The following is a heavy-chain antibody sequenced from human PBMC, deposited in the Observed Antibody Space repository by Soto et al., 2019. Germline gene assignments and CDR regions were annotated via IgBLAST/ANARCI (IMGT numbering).Heavy chain of an antibody. CDR1: GGTFSRHA. CDR3: ARGWGYDSNDYYYAY. Sequence: QVQLVQSGAEVRKPGSSVKVSCKASGGTFSRHAISWVRQAPGQGLEWMGGIIPIFGTANHAQKFQGRVTIIADKSTRTVYMELSSLRSEDTAMYYCARGWGYDSNDYYYAYWGQGTLVIVSS. D-gene: IGHD3-22*01. J-gene: IGHJ4*02. V-gene: IGHV1-69*06. CDR2: IIPIFGTA.